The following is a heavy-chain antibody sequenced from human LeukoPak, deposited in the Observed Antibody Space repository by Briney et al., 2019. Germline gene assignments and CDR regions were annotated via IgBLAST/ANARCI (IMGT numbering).Heavy chain of an antibody. J-gene: IGHJ4*02. Sequence: ASVKVSCKASGYTFTSYDINWVRQATGQGFEWMGWMNPNSGNTGYAQKFQGRVTMTRNTSISTAYMELSSLRSEDTAVYYCARGSRASRGGVIEYYFDYWGQGTLVTVSS. CDR2: MNPNSGNT. CDR1: GYTFTSYD. V-gene: IGHV1-8*01. D-gene: IGHD3-10*01. CDR3: ARGSRASRGGVIEYYFDY.